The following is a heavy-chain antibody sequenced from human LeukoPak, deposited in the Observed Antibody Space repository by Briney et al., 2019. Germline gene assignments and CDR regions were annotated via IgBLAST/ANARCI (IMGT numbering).Heavy chain of an antibody. CDR3: AKGSAAGRPYYFDF. V-gene: IGHV3-23*01. J-gene: IGHJ4*02. CDR1: GFTFSSYS. CDR2: ISGSGGST. Sequence: PGGSLRLSCAASGFTFSSYSMNWVRQAPGKGLEWVSAISGSGGSTYYADSVKGRFTISRDNSKNALFLQMNSLRAEDTAVYYCAKGSAAGRPYYFDFWGQGTLVSVSS. D-gene: IGHD6-6*01.